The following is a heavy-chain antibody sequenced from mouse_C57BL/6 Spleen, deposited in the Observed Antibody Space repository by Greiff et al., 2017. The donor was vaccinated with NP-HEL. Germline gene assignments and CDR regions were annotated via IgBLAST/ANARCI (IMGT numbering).Heavy chain of an antibody. J-gene: IGHJ3*01. Sequence: VQLQQSGAELAKPGASVKLSCKASGYTFTSYWMHWVKQRPGQGLEWIGYINPSSGYTKYNQKFKDKATLTADKSSSTAYMQLSSLTYEDSAVYYCESSVFREGEGFAYWGQGTLVTVSA. V-gene: IGHV1-7*01. CDR3: ESSVFREGEGFAY. D-gene: IGHD3-1*01. CDR2: INPSSGYT. CDR1: GYTFTSYW.